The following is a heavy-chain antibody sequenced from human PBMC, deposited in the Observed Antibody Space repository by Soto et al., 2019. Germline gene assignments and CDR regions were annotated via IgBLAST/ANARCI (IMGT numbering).Heavy chain of an antibody. J-gene: IGHJ6*03. V-gene: IGHV4-34*01. Sequence: SETLSLTCAVSGGSFTAYYWNWIRQPPGKGLEWIGEINHYGTTNYNPSLKSRVTISVDTSKNQFSLKLSSVTAADTAVYYCARALGYCSSTSCYLWDYYYYYMDVWGKGTTVTVSS. CDR2: INHYGTT. CDR3: ARALGYCSSTSCYLWDYYYYYMDV. D-gene: IGHD2-2*01. CDR1: GGSFTAYY.